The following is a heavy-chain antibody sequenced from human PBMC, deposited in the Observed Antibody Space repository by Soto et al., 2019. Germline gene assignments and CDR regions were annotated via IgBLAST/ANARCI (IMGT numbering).Heavy chain of an antibody. CDR1: GGTISSYY. J-gene: IGHJ3*02. CDR2: IYTSGST. Sequence: SATLSLSCSVSGGTISSYYWSCIRQPAGKGLEWIGRIYTSGSTNYNPSLNSRVTMSVDTSKNQFSLKLSSGTAADTAVYYCARESTVVTLRIFDIWGQGTMVTVSS. D-gene: IGHD2-21*02. V-gene: IGHV4-4*07. CDR3: ARESTVVTLRIFDI.